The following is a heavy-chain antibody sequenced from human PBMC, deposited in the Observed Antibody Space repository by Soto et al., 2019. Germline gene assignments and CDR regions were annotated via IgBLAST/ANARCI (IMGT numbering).Heavy chain of an antibody. CDR2: ISAYNGNT. D-gene: IGHD5-18*01. J-gene: IGHJ4*02. CDR1: GYTFTSYG. V-gene: IGHV1-18*01. CDR3: ASSLLVGYGLEGESD. Sequence: QVQLVQSGAEVKKPGASVKVSCKASGYTFTSYGISWVRQAPGQGLEWMGWISAYNGNTNYAQKLQGRVTMTTDTSTSTAYMERRSLRSDATAVYYCASSLLVGYGLEGESDWGQGTLVTVSS.